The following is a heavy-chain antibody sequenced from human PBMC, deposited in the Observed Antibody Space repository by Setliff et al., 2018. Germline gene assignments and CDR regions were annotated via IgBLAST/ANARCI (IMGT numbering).Heavy chain of an antibody. CDR1: GYTFTRYY. Sequence: ASVKVSCKASGYTFTRYYMYWVRQAPGQGLEWMGIINVGGGSTTYAQNLQGRVTMTTDTSTNTAYLDLRSLRSDDTAVYYCERLVRYCTTTSCQRTSGDDLWGQGTLVTVSS. J-gene: IGHJ4*02. D-gene: IGHD2-2*01. V-gene: IGHV1-46*01. CDR2: INVGGGST. CDR3: ERLVRYCTTTSCQRTSGDDL.